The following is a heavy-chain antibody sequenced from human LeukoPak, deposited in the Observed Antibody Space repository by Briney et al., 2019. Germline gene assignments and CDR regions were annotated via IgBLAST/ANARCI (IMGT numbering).Heavy chain of an antibody. CDR2: IYYSGST. V-gene: IGHV4-31*03. D-gene: IGHD3-3*01. Sequence: SETLSLTCTVSGGSISSGGYDWSWIRQHPGKGLEWIGYIYYSGSTYYNPSLKSRVTISVDTSKNQFSLKLSSVTAADTAVYYCARVLSYDFGTYYFDYWGQGTLVTVSS. J-gene: IGHJ4*02. CDR3: ARVLSYDFGTYYFDY. CDR1: GGSISSGGYD.